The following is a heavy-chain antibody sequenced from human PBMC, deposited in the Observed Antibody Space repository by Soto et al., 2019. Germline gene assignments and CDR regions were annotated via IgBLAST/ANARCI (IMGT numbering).Heavy chain of an antibody. CDR2: IGTAGDT. J-gene: IGHJ4*02. V-gene: IGHV3-13*01. Sequence: PGGSLRLSCAASGFTFSSYDMHWVRQATGKGLEWVSAIGTAGDTYYPGSVKGRFTISRENAKNSLYLQMNSLRAEDTAVYYCARELPNYDFWSGYTNPFDYWGQGTLVPVSS. CDR1: GFTFSSYD. CDR3: ARELPNYDFWSGYTNPFDY. D-gene: IGHD3-3*01.